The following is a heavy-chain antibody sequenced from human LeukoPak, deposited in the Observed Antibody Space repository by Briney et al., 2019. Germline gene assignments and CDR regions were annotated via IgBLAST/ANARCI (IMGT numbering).Heavy chain of an antibody. Sequence: GGSLRLSCAASGFTFDDYAMHWVRQAPGKGLDWVSGISWNSGSIGYADSVKGRFTISRDNSKNTLYLQMNSLRAEDTAVYYCAKFRSSGWYASLDYWGQGTLVTVSS. CDR2: ISWNSGSI. J-gene: IGHJ4*02. CDR1: GFTFDDYA. CDR3: AKFRSSGWYASLDY. D-gene: IGHD6-19*01. V-gene: IGHV3-9*01.